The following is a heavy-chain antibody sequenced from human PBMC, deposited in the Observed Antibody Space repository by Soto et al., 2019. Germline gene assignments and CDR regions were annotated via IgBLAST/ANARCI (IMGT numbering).Heavy chain of an antibody. V-gene: IGHV3-23*01. Sequence: GGSLRLSCAASGFTFNTYAMSWVRQAPGKGLEWVSSISGSGGTTYYADSVKGRFTISRVNSMNTLYLQMNSLRAEDTAVYYCAKDGDSSPRSFVFCGPGPLLTVSS. J-gene: IGHJ4*01. CDR2: ISGSGGTT. CDR1: GFTFNTYA. D-gene: IGHD3-22*01. CDR3: AKDGDSSPRSFVF.